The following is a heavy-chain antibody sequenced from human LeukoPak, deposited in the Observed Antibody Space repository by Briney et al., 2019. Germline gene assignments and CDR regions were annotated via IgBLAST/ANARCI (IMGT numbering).Heavy chain of an antibody. CDR3: ARNGGGWSFDY. J-gene: IGHJ4*02. CDR2: TSYSGNS. D-gene: IGHD6-19*01. V-gene: IGHV4-59*08. Sequence: SETLSLTFTVSGGSISTYYWSWIRQSPGKGLEWIGYTSYSGNSNYSPSLESRVTVSVDTSKSQFSLKLTSVTAADTAVYYCARNGGGWSFDYWGQGTLVTVSS. CDR1: GGSISTYY.